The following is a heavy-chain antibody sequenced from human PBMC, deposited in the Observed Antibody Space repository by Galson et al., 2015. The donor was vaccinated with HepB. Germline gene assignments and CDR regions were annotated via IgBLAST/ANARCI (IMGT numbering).Heavy chain of an antibody. CDR1: GFTVSSSY. D-gene: IGHD3-3*01. CDR3: VQGATIFGVVGELVDH. CDR2: IYCGGST. J-gene: IGHJ4*02. V-gene: IGHV3-53*01. Sequence: SLRLSCAASGFTVSSSYMSWVRQAPGKGLEWVSVIYCGGSTYYEDSVKGRLTISRDNSKNTLYLQMNSLRAEDTAVYYCVQGATIFGVVGELVDHWGQGTLVTVSS.